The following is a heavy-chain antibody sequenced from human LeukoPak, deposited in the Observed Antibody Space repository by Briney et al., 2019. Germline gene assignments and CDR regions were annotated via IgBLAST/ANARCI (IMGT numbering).Heavy chain of an antibody. V-gene: IGHV4-59*01. CDR2: IYYSGST. J-gene: IGHJ4*02. CDR3: ARGVTYYDPLTGSTPNYFDY. CDR1: GGSISSYY. D-gene: IGHD3-9*01. Sequence: PSETLSLTCTVSGGSISSYYWSWIRQPPGKGLEWIGYIYYSGSTNYNPSLKSRVTISLNTSKKQFSLKLSSVTAADTAVYYCARGVTYYDPLTGSTPNYFDYWGQGNLVTVSS.